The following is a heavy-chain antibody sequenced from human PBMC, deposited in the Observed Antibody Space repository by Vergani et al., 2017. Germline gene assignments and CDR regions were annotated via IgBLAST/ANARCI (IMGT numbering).Heavy chain of an antibody. D-gene: IGHD2/OR15-2a*01. CDR2: IYPGDSDT. CDR3: ASPRAPDYLPSVDAFDI. Sequence: EVQLVQSGAAVKKPGESLKISCKGSGYSFTSYWIGWVRQMPGKGLEWMGIIYPGDSDTRYSPSFQGQVTISADKSISTAYLQWSSLKASDTAMYYCASPRAPDYLPSVDAFDIWGQGTMVTVSS. CDR1: GYSFTSYW. J-gene: IGHJ3*02. V-gene: IGHV5-51*01.